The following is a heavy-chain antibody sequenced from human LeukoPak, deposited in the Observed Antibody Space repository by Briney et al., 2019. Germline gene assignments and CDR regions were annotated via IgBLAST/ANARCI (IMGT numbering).Heavy chain of an antibody. CDR3: ARDYQGFDY. CDR2: INPSGGYT. CDR1: AYTFISYD. V-gene: IGHV1-46*01. D-gene: IGHD2-2*01. Sequence: ASVKVSCKASAYTFISYDMHWVRQAPGQGLEWMGIINPSGGYTSYTNYAQKFQGRVTMTRDMSTSTVYMELSSLRSEDTAVYYCARDYQGFDYWGLGTLVTVSS. J-gene: IGHJ4*02.